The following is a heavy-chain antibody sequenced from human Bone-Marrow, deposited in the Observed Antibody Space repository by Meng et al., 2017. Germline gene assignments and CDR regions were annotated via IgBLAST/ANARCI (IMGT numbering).Heavy chain of an antibody. D-gene: IGHD6-13*01. CDR3: ATPDSSSWEYYFDY. Sequence: ASVKVSCKVSGYTLTELSMHWVRQAPGKGLEWMGGFDPEDGETIYEQKFQGRVTMTEDTSTDTAYMELSSLRSEDTAVYYCATPDSSSWEYYFDYWGQGTLVTVSS. V-gene: IGHV1-24*01. J-gene: IGHJ4*02. CDR2: FDPEDGET. CDR1: GYTLTELS.